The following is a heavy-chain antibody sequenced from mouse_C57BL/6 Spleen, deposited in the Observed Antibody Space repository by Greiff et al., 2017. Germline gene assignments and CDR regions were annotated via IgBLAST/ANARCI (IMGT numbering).Heavy chain of an antibody. CDR3: ARSDYGSSYNYAMDY. CDR2: IDPSGSYT. J-gene: IGHJ4*01. D-gene: IGHD1-1*01. CDR1: GYTFTSYW. Sequence: VQLQQPGAELVMPGASVKLSCKASGYTFTSYWMHWVKQRPGQGLEWIGEIDPSGSYTNYNQKFKGKSTLTVDKSSSTAYMQLSSLTSEDSAVYYCARSDYGSSYNYAMDYWGQGTSVTVSS. V-gene: IGHV1-69*01.